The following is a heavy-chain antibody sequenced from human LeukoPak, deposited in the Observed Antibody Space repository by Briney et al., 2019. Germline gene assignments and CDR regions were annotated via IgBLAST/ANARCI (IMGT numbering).Heavy chain of an antibody. D-gene: IGHD6-6*01. CDR2: IYHSGST. V-gene: IGHV4-38-2*01. CDR3: ARLRDHSPSSPFDY. Sequence: PSETLSLTCAVSGYSIINGYFWGWIRQPPGQGLEWIGSIYHSGSTYHNPSLKSRVTTSVDTSKNQFSLKVNSVTAPDTAVYYCARLRDHSPSSPFDYWGQGTLVTVSS. J-gene: IGHJ4*02. CDR1: GYSIINGYF.